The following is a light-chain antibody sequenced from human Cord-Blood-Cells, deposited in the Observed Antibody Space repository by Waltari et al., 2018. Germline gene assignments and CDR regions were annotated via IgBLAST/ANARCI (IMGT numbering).Light chain of an antibody. CDR1: SSNIGSNY. CDR2: RNN. V-gene: IGLV1-47*01. CDR3: AAWDDSLSGRYV. J-gene: IGLJ1*01. Sequence: QSVLTQPPSASGTPGQRVTISCSGSSSNIGSNYVYWYQQLPGTAPKHLIYRNNRRPAGGPDRVSGSKSGTSASLAISGLRSEDDADYYCAAWDDSLSGRYVFGTGTKLTVL.